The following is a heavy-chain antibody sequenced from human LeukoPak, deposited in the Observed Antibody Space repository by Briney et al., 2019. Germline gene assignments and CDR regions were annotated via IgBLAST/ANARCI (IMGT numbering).Heavy chain of an antibody. Sequence: GGSLRLSCTASGFTFRTYAMNWVRQAPGKGLEWLSGISGSGNGTYYADSVKGRFTISRDNSKNMVYLQMNSLTVEDAATYYCARQTMSAFDSWGQGTLLIVSS. CDR1: GFTFRTYA. CDR2: ISGSGNGT. V-gene: IGHV3-23*01. CDR3: ARQTMSAFDS. J-gene: IGHJ4*02.